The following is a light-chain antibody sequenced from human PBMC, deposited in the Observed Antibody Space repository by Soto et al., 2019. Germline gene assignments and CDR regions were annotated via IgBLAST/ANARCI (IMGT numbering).Light chain of an antibody. CDR2: GNN. Sequence: QYVLTQPPSVSGAPGQTVTISCTGSSSNIGAGYDVPWYQQLPGSAPKLLIYGNNNRPSGVPDRISGSKSGTSASLAITGLQAEDEADDYCQCYDRSLSTSRVFGTGTKVTVL. CDR3: QCYDRSLSTSRV. V-gene: IGLV1-40*01. CDR1: SSNIGAGYD. J-gene: IGLJ1*01.